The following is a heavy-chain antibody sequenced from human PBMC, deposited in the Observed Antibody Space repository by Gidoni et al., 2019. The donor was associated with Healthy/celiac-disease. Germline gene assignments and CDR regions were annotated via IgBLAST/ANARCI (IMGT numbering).Heavy chain of an antibody. D-gene: IGHD3-10*01. Sequence: QVQLVQSGAEVKKPGASVKVSCKASGYTFTSYGISWVRQAPGQGLEWMGWISAYNGNTNYAQKLQGRVTMTTDTSTSTAYMELRSLRSDDTAVYYCARDHPYYDSGSRSWFDPWGQGTLVTVSS. J-gene: IGHJ5*02. CDR2: ISAYNGNT. CDR1: GYTFTSYG. V-gene: IGHV1-18*04. CDR3: ARDHPYYDSGSRSWFDP.